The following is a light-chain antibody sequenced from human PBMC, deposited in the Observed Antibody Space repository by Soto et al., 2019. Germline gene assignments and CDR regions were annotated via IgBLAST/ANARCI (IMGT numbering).Light chain of an antibody. CDR2: RNN. CDR3: AAWDDILSVV. V-gene: IGLV1-47*01. Sequence: QSVLTQPPSASGTPGQRVTISCSGSSSNIGSNYVYWYQQLPGTAPKLLIYRNNQRPSGVPHRFSGSKSGTSASLAISGLRSDDEADYYCAAWDDILSVVFGGGTKLTV. CDR1: SSNIGSNY. J-gene: IGLJ2*01.